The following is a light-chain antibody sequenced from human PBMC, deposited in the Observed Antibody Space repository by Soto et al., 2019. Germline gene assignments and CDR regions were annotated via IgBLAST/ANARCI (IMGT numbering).Light chain of an antibody. CDR2: EGS. Sequence: QSALTQPASVSGSPGQSITISCIGTTRDVGTYNLVSWYQKHPGNAPRLVIYEGSKRPSGVSNRFSGSRSGSTASLTISGLKVEDEADYYCCSSGGSPTYVFGTGTKVTVL. J-gene: IGLJ1*01. V-gene: IGLV2-23*01. CDR3: CSSGGSPTYV. CDR1: TRDVGTYNL.